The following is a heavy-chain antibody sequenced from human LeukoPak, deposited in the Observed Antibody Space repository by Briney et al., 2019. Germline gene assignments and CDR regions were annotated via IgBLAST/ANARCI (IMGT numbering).Heavy chain of an antibody. CDR3: AKGRGTRVYNWFDT. Sequence: PGGPLRLSCAGSGFTFNTSAMSWVRQAPGKGLEWVSAISGSGRSTYYTDSVRGRFTISRDNFKNTLYLQMNSLRAEDTAVYFCAKGRGTRVYNWFDTWGQGILVTVSS. CDR2: ISGSGRST. J-gene: IGHJ5*02. CDR1: GFTFNTSA. V-gene: IGHV3-23*01. D-gene: IGHD1-26*01.